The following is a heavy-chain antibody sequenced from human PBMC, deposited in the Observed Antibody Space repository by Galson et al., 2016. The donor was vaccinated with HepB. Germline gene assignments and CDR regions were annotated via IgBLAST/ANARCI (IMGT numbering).Heavy chain of an antibody. D-gene: IGHD2-15*01. V-gene: IGHV3-21*01. CDR2: ISSSSTYI. J-gene: IGHJ4*02. CDR1: GFTFRSYA. Sequence: SLRLSCAASGFTFRSYAMNWVRQAPGKGLEWVSSISSSSTYIYYADSVKGRFTISRDNAKNSLYLQMNSLRAEDTAVDYCARADSVFDYWGQGTLVTVSS. CDR3: ARADSVFDY.